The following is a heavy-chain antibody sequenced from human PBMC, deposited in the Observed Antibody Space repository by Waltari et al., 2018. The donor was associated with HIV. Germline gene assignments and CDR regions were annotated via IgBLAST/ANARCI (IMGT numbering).Heavy chain of an antibody. CDR3: ARSFSGYSNYFDP. CDR1: GGSMTSSSYY. D-gene: IGHD4-4*01. Sequence: QLQLQESGPGLVKSSETLSLTCTVSGGSMTSSSYYWGWIRQPPGEGLEWIGSMSYSGSTYHNPSLRSRLTISVDTSKNQFSLKLTSVTAADTAVYYCARSFSGYSNYFDPWGQGTLVTVSS. J-gene: IGHJ5*02. V-gene: IGHV4-39*01. CDR2: MSYSGST.